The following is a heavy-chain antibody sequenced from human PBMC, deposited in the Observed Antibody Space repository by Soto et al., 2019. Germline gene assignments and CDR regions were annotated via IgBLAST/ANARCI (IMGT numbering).Heavy chain of an antibody. J-gene: IGHJ6*02. CDR2: IMPVFGTT. CDR1: GGTFSAYA. Sequence: VQLVQSGAEVQKPGSSVKVSCKASGGTFSAYAVAWLRLAPGHGLEWLGAIMPVFGTTEYAKNFQGRVTVAADDSTNTAYCNPSGLAPADTAVDYCAGDTGSRWGTFGMDTWGQGTTVTVSS. V-gene: IGHV1-69*01. D-gene: IGHD3-16*01. CDR3: AGDTGSRWGTFGMDT.